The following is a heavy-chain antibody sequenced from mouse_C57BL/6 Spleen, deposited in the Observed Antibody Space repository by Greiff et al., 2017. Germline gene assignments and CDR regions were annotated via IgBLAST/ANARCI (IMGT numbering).Heavy chain of an antibody. CDR3: ARSYGGY. Sequence: EVQLQPSGPELVKPGASVKISRKASGYTFTDYYMNWVKQSHGKSLEWIGDINPNNGGTSYNQKFKGKATLPVDKSSSTAYMELRSLTSEDSAVEYCARSYGGYWGQGTTLTGSS. CDR2: INPNNGGT. D-gene: IGHD2-12*01. J-gene: IGHJ2*01. CDR1: GYTFTDYY. V-gene: IGHV1-26*01.